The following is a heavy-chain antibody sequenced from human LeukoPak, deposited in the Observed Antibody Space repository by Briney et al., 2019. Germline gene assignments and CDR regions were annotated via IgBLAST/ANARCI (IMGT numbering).Heavy chain of an antibody. CDR1: GFTVSSNY. D-gene: IGHD2-15*01. Sequence: GGSLRLSCAASGFTVSSNYMSWVRQAPGKGLEWVSVIYSGGSTYYADSVKGRFTISRDNSKNTLYLQMNSLRAEDTAVYYCAKEILSLGYFDYWGQGTLVTVSS. CDR2: IYSGGST. CDR3: AKEILSLGYFDY. J-gene: IGHJ4*02. V-gene: IGHV3-53*01.